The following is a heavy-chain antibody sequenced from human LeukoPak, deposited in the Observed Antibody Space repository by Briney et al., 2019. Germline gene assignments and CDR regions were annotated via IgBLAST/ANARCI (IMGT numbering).Heavy chain of an antibody. CDR3: ASSIAVAGRDY. J-gene: IGHJ4*02. Sequence: GGSLRLSCAASGFTFSSYSMNWVRQAPGKGLEWVSSISSSRSYIYYADSVKGRFTISRDNAKNSLYLQMNSLRAEDTAVYYCASSIAVAGRDYWGQGTLVSVFS. CDR2: ISSSRSYI. CDR1: GFTFSSYS. V-gene: IGHV3-21*01. D-gene: IGHD6-19*01.